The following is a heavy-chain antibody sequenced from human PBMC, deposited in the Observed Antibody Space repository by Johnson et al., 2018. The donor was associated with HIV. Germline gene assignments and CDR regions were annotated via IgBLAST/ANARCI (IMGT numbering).Heavy chain of an antibody. CDR2: IKSKTDGGTT. V-gene: IGHV3-15*01. D-gene: IGHD6-19*01. J-gene: IGHJ3*02. Sequence: VQLVESGGGVVQPGRSLRLSCAASGFTFSSYAMSWIRQAPGKGLEWVGRIKSKTDGGTTDYAAPVKGRFTISRDDSKNTLYLQMNSLKTEDTAVYYCATSRNRLWSSSGWTNFWAFDIWGQGTMFTVSS. CDR1: GFTFSSYA. CDR3: ATSRNRLWSSSGWTNFWAFDI.